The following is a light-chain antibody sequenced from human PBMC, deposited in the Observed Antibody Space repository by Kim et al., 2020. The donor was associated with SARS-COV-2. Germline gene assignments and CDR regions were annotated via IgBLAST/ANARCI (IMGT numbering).Light chain of an antibody. CDR1: KLGGKF. CDR2: QDT. J-gene: IGLJ3*02. V-gene: IGLV3-1*01. Sequence: SYELTQPPSVSVSPGQTASITCSGDKLGGKFASWYQQRPGQSPVLVIYQDTKRPSGIPERFSGSNSGNTATLTIGGTQAMDEADYYCQAWDSSTGVFGGGTQLTVL. CDR3: QAWDSSTGV.